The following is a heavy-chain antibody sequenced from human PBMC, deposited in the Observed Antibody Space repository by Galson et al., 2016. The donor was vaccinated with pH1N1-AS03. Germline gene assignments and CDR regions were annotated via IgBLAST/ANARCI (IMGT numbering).Heavy chain of an antibody. CDR2: VYRSGST. D-gene: IGHD3-3*01. J-gene: IGHJ3*02. CDR1: GGSVSDNNW. CDR3: ARVYWSVPTPGTYGALDI. V-gene: IGHV4-4*02. Sequence: SETLSLTCAVSGGSVSDNNWWSWVRQPPGKGLEWIGEVYRSGSTNYNPSLKSRVTISLDKSKNQLPLRLTSVTAADTAVYYGARVYWSVPTPGTYGALDIWGQGTTVTVSS.